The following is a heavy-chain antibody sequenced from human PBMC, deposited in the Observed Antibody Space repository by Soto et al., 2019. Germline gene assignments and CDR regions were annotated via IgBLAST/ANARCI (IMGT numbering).Heavy chain of an antibody. Sequence: QVQLVESGGGVVQPGRSLRLSCAASGFTFSSYAMHWVRQAPGKGLEWVAVISYDGSNKYYADSVKGRFTISRDNSKNTLYLQMNSLRAEDTAVYYCARDRTLQLRSYYYYGMDVWGQGTTVTVSS. CDR1: GFTFSSYA. V-gene: IGHV3-30-3*01. J-gene: IGHJ6*02. CDR3: ARDRTLQLRSYYYYGMDV. CDR2: ISYDGSNK. D-gene: IGHD6-6*01.